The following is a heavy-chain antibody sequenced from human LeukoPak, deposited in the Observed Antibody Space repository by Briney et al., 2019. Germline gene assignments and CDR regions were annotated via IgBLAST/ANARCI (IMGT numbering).Heavy chain of an antibody. CDR3: ARDHCSGGSCYLPAGWFDP. J-gene: IGHJ5*02. D-gene: IGHD2-15*01. Sequence: SETLSLTCTVSGGSISSGGYYWSWIRQHPGKGLEWIGYIYYSGSTYYSPSLKSRVTISVDTSKNQFSLKLSSVTAADTAVYYCARDHCSGGSCYLPAGWFDPWGQGTLVTVSS. V-gene: IGHV4-31*03. CDR2: IYYSGST. CDR1: GGSISSGGYY.